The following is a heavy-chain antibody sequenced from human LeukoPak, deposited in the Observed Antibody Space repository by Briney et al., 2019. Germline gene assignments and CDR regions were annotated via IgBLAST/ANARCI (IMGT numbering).Heavy chain of an antibody. J-gene: IGHJ5*02. CDR3: ARSPLRVPPRYGYGPPFPWFDP. D-gene: IGHD5-18*01. V-gene: IGHV4-34*01. CDR2: INHSGST. CDR1: GGSFSGYY. Sequence: KPSETLSLTCAVYGGSFSGYYWSWIRQPPGKGLEWIGEINHSGSTNYNPSLKSRVTISVDTSKNQFSLKLSSVTAADTAVYYCARSPLRVPPRYGYGPPFPWFDPWGQGTLVTVSS.